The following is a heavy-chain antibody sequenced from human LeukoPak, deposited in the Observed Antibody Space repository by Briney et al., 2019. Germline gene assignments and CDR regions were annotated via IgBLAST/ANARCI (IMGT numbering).Heavy chain of an antibody. V-gene: IGHV3-23*01. CDR1: GFTLNNNG. CDR2: IGGSGGDT. CDR3: AKEYCYWSK. J-gene: IGHJ4*02. Sequence: GGSLRLSCAASGFTLNNNGMNWVRQAPGEGLEWVSTIGGSGGDTHYADSVKGRFTISRDNSKNTLYLQMNSLRAEDTAVYYCAKEYCYWSKWGQGTLVTVSS. D-gene: IGHD3-9*01.